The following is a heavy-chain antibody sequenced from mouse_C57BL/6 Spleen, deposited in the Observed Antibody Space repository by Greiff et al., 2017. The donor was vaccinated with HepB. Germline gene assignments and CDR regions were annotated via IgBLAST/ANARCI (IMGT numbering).Heavy chain of an antibody. J-gene: IGHJ2*01. CDR1: GYTFTSYW. Sequence: VQLQQSGAELVRPGSSVKLSCKASGYTFTSYWMHWVKQRPIQGLEWIGNIDPSDSETHYNQKFKDKATLTVDKSSSTAYMQRSSLTSEDSAVYYLARWGVRDSYYFDYWGHSTTLTVSS. D-gene: IGHD2-14*01. CDR3: ARWGVRDSYYFDY. CDR2: IDPSDSET. V-gene: IGHV1-52*01.